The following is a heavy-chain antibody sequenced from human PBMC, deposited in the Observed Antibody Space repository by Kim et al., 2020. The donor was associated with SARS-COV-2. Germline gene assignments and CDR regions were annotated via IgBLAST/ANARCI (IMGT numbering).Heavy chain of an antibody. CDR1: GGSISSGGYY. Sequence: SETLSLTCTVSGGSISSGGYYWSWIRQHPGKGLEWIGYIYYSGSTYYNPSLKSRVTISVDTSKNQFSLKLSSVTAADTAVYYCARNPQDVDTAMASYFDYWGQGTLVTVSS. CDR2: IYYSGST. D-gene: IGHD5-18*01. J-gene: IGHJ4*02. CDR3: ARNPQDVDTAMASYFDY. V-gene: IGHV4-31*03.